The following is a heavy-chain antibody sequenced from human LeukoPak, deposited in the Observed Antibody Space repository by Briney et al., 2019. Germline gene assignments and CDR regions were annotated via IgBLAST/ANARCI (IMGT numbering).Heavy chain of an antibody. CDR2: IYYPGST. V-gene: IGHV4-59*01. Sequence: SETLSLTCTVSGGSISNYYWSWIRQPPGKGPEWIGYIYYPGSTNYNPSLKSRVAISVDASKNQFSLKLSSVTAADTAVYHCARAPTWNYGMDVWGQGTTVTVSS. D-gene: IGHD2/OR15-2a*01. CDR1: GGSISNYY. J-gene: IGHJ6*02. CDR3: ARAPTWNYGMDV.